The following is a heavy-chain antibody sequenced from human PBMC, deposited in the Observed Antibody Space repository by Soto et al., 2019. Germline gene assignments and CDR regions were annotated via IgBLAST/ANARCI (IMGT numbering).Heavy chain of an antibody. D-gene: IGHD3-10*01. CDR1: GITFDAFA. V-gene: IGHV3-9*01. CDR3: AAGVFNRREHYYYYYMGL. Sequence: EVQLVESGGGLVLPGRSLRLSCAASGITFDAFAIHWFRQAPGKGLEWVSGIIWNGGAVDYADSVKGRFTISTDDTKSSLFLQMNSLRPEDTALYFCAAGVFNRREHYYYYYMGLWGKGTTVIVSS. J-gene: IGHJ6*03. CDR2: IIWNGGAV.